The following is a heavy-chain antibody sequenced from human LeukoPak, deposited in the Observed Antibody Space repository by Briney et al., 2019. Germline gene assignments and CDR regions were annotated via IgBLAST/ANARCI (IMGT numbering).Heavy chain of an antibody. D-gene: IGHD1-1*01. CDR1: GFTFSSYW. V-gene: IGHV3-74*01. J-gene: IGHJ4*02. Sequence: PGGSLRLSCAASGFTFSSYWMHWVRQAPGKGLEWVSRIDSDGYSTAYADSVKGRFTISRDNAKNTLYLQMNSLRAEDTVVYYCASEGTTGTTWGPDYWGQGTLVTVSS. CDR2: IDSDGYST. CDR3: ASEGTTGTTWGPDY.